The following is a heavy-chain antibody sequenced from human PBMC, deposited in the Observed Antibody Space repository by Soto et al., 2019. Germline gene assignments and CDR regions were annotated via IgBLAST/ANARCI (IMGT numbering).Heavy chain of an antibody. CDR3: AKDSVVVKLYYFDY. CDR2: ISGSGGST. J-gene: IGHJ4*02. Sequence: PGGSLRLSCAASGFTFSSYAMSWVRQAPGKGLEWVSAISGSGGSTYYADSVKGRFTIPRDNSKNTLYLQMNSLRAEDTAVYYCAKDSVVVKLYYFDYWGQGTLVTVSS. V-gene: IGHV3-23*01. CDR1: GFTFSSYA. D-gene: IGHD2-2*01.